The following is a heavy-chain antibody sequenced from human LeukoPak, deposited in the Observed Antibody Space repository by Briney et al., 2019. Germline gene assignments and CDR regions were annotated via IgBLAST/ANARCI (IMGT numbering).Heavy chain of an antibody. V-gene: IGHV4-59*01. D-gene: IGHD6-19*01. J-gene: IGHJ5*02. CDR2: IYYSGST. CDR3: ARAGIAVAGTNWFDP. Sequence: SETLSLTCTVSGGSISSYYWSWIRQPPGKGLEWIGYIYYSGSTNYNPSLKSRVTISVDTSKNQFSLKLSSATAADTAVYYCARAGIAVAGTNWFDPWGQGTLVTVSS. CDR1: GGSISSYY.